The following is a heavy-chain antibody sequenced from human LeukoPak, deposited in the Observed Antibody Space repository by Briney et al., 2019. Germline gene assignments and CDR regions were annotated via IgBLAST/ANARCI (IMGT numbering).Heavy chain of an antibody. CDR2: ISWDGGST. Sequence: GGSQRLSCAASGFTFDDYVMQWVGQAPGKGLEWVSLISWDGGSTYYADSVKGRFTISRDNRRNSLYLQMNSLRAEDTALYYCAKGNSIAVAGFVDYWGQGTLVTVSS. CDR3: AKGNSIAVAGFVDY. CDR1: GFTFDDYV. V-gene: IGHV3-43D*03. J-gene: IGHJ4*02. D-gene: IGHD6-19*01.